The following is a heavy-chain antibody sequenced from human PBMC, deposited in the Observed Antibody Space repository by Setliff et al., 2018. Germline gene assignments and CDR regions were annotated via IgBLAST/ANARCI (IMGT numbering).Heavy chain of an antibody. D-gene: IGHD3-22*01. CDR3: ARRDSTGYYGYSFDF. J-gene: IGHJ4*02. CDR2: VDRSGNT. CDR1: GGSISSYY. Sequence: SETLSLTCTVSGGSISSYYWSWIRQPPGKGLEWIGTVDRSGNTFYNPSLKSRVTISVAASKNQFSLKLTSVSAADTAVYYCARRDSTGYYGYSFDFWGQGTLVTVSS. V-gene: IGHV4-4*08.